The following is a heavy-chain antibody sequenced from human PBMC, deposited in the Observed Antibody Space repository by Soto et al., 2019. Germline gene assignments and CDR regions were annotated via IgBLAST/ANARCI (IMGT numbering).Heavy chain of an antibody. Sequence: QVHLVQSGAEVKKPGASVKVSCKGSGYAFTTYGITWVRQAPGQGLEWMGWISAHNGNTNFAQKLQGRVTVTRATSTSAAYMELRRLRSDDTAVYDCASGRYGDYWGQGALVPVSS. J-gene: IGHJ4*02. CDR2: ISAHNGNT. V-gene: IGHV1-18*01. CDR1: GYAFTTYG. CDR3: ASGRYGDY. D-gene: IGHD1-26*01.